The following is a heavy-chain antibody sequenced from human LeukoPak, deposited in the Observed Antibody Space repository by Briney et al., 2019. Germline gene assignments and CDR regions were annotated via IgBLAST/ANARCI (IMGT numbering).Heavy chain of an antibody. J-gene: IGHJ4*02. CDR2: IWYDGSNK. CDR3: ARVYSSSSSDY. V-gene: IGHV3-33*01. Sequence: PGRSLRLSCAASGFTFSSYGMHWVRQAPGKGLEWVAVIWYDGSNKYYADSVKGRFTISRDNAKNTLYLQMNSLRAEDTAVYYCARVYSSSSSDYWGQGTLVTVSS. D-gene: IGHD6-6*01. CDR1: GFTFSSYG.